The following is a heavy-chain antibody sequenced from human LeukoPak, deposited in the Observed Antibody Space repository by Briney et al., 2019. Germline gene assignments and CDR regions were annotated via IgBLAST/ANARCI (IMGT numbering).Heavy chain of an antibody. CDR2: ITGNT. V-gene: IGHV3-23*01. Sequence: PGGSLRLSCTASGFTFSSFAMSWVRQAPEKGLEWVSTITGNTFYADSVKGRFTISRDNSKNTVYLQMNSLRAEDTAMYYCARVFCTGGSCYGPFDYWGQGTLVTVSS. D-gene: IGHD2-15*01. CDR1: GFTFSSFA. CDR3: ARVFCTGGSCYGPFDY. J-gene: IGHJ4*02.